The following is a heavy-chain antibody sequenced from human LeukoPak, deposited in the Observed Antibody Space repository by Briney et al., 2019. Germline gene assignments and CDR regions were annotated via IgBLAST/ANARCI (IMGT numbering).Heavy chain of an antibody. V-gene: IGHV3-48*01. Sequence: GGSLRLSCAASGFTFSDYTMNWVRQAPGKGLEWISYIDISSSSTYYADSVKGRFTISRDNAKNSLYLQMSSLRAEDTALYYCARGPPLFDPWGQGTLVTVSP. CDR2: IDISSSST. J-gene: IGHJ5*02. CDR1: GFTFSDYT. CDR3: ARGPPLFDP.